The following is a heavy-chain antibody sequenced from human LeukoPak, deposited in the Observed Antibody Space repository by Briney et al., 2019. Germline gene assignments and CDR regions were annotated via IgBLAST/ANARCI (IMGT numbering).Heavy chain of an antibody. CDR3: ARFPYGDYPEGYYYYMDV. CDR1: GGTFSSYA. D-gene: IGHD4-17*01. Sequence: SVKVSCKASGGTFSSYAISWVRQAPGQGLEWMGGIIPIFGTANYAQKFQGRVTITTDESTSTAYMELSSLRSEDTAVYYCARFPYGDYPEGYYYYMDVWGKGTTVTVSS. V-gene: IGHV1-69*05. J-gene: IGHJ6*03. CDR2: IIPIFGTA.